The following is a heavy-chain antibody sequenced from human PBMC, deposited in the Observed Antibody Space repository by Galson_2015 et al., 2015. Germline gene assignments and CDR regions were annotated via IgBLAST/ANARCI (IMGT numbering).Heavy chain of an antibody. D-gene: IGHD6-13*01. J-gene: IGHJ3*02. CDR1: GFTFSSYA. V-gene: IGHV3-23*01. Sequence: SLRLSCAASGFTFSSYAMSWVRQAPGKGLEWVSAISGSGGSTYYADSVKGRFTISRDNSKNTLYLQMNSLRAEDTAVYYCAKDQGHSSSWRRLGVDAFDIWGQGTMVTVSS. CDR2: ISGSGGST. CDR3: AKDQGHSSSWRRLGVDAFDI.